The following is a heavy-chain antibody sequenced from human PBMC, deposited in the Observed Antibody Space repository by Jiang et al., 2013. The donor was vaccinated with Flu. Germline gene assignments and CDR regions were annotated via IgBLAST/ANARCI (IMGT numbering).Heavy chain of an antibody. CDR1: GGSISSYY. CDR2: IYYSGST. Sequence: SGSGLVKPSETLSLTCTVSGGSISSYYWSWIRQPPGKGLEWIGYIYYSGSTNYNPSLKSRVTISVDTSKNQFSLKLSSVTAADTAVYYCARVGLITMVRGAIDYWGQGTLVTVSS. D-gene: IGHD3-10*01. CDR3: ARVGLITMVRGAIDY. J-gene: IGHJ4*02. V-gene: IGHV4-59*01.